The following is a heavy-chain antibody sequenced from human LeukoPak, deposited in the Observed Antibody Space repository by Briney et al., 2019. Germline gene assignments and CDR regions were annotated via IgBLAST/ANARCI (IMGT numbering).Heavy chain of an antibody. CDR2: FDPEDGET. J-gene: IGHJ3*02. V-gene: IGHV1-24*01. CDR1: GYTLTELS. D-gene: IGHD7-27*01. Sequence: ASVKVSCKVSGYTLTELSMHWVRQAPGKGLEWMGGFDPEDGETIYAQKFQGRVTMTEDTSTDTAYMELNSLRSEDTAVYYCATELLGNLAFDIWGQGTMVTVSS. CDR3: ATELLGNLAFDI.